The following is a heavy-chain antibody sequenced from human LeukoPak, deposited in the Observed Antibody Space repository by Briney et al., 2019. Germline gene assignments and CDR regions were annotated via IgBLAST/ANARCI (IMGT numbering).Heavy chain of an antibody. D-gene: IGHD3-10*01. CDR1: GFTFSSYG. CDR2: IRYDGSNK. CDR3: ARGQRVLLWFGEFPDY. J-gene: IGHJ4*02. Sequence: GGSLRLSCAASGFTFSSYGMHWVRQAPGKGLEWVAFIRYDGSNKYYADSVKGRFTISRDNSKNTLYLQMNSLRAEDTAVYYCARGQRVLLWFGEFPDYWGQATLVTVSS. V-gene: IGHV3-30*02.